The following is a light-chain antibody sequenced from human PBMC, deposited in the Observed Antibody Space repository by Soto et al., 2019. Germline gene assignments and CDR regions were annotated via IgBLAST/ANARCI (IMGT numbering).Light chain of an antibody. J-gene: IGKJ4*01. CDR3: QQLNSYPLT. Sequence: DIQLTQSPSFLSASVGDRVTITCRASQGISSYLAWYQQKPGKAPKLLIYAASTLQSGVPSRSSGSGSGTEFTLTISSLQPEDFATYYCQQLNSYPLTFGGGTKVEIK. CDR1: QGISSY. V-gene: IGKV1-9*01. CDR2: AAS.